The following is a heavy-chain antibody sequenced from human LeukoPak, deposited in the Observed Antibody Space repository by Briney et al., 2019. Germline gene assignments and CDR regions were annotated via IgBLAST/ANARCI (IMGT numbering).Heavy chain of an antibody. CDR1: GYTFTGYY. CDR3: ARDISTNIPYSSGWYDYFDY. Sequence: GASVKVSCKASGYTFTGYYMHWVRQAPGQGLEWMGWINPNSGGTNYAQKFQGRVTMTRDTSISTAYMELSRLRSDDTAVYYCARDISTNIPYSSGWYDYFDYWGQGTLVTVSS. CDR2: INPNSGGT. V-gene: IGHV1-2*02. J-gene: IGHJ4*02. D-gene: IGHD6-19*01.